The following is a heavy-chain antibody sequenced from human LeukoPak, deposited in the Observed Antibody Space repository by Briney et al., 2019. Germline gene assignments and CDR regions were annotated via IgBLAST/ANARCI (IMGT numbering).Heavy chain of an antibody. CDR2: IKSKTDGGTT. V-gene: IGHV3-15*01. D-gene: IGHD3-22*01. CDR3: TTEGGIVVVNYYFDY. Sequence: GGSLRLSCAASGFTFSSYWMSWVRQAPGKGLEWVGRIKSKTDGGTTDYAAPVKGRFTISRDDSKNTLYLQMNSLKTEDTAVYYCTTEGGIVVVNYYFDYWGQGTLVTVSS. CDR1: GFTFSSYW. J-gene: IGHJ4*02.